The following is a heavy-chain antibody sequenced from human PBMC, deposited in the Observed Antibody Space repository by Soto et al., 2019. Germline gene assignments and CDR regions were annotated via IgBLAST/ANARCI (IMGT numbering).Heavy chain of an antibody. J-gene: IGHJ3*02. D-gene: IGHD3-9*01. Sequence: GESLKISCKGSGYTFTNYWIGWVRQMPGKGLEWMGIIYPGDSDTRYSPSFQGQVTISADKSISTAYLQWSSLKASDTAMYYCARQDYDILTGPDAFDIWGQGTMVTVSS. V-gene: IGHV5-51*01. CDR2: IYPGDSDT. CDR1: GYTFTNYW. CDR3: ARQDYDILTGPDAFDI.